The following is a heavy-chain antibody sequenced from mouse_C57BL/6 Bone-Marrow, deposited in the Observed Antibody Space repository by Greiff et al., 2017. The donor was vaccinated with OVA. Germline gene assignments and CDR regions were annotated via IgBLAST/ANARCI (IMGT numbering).Heavy chain of an antibody. D-gene: IGHD2-5*01. Sequence: VQLKQSGPELVKPGASVKISCKASGYAFSSSWMNWVKQRPGKGLEWIGRIYPGDGDTNYNGKFKGKATLTADKSSSTAYMQLSSLTSEDSAVYFCARSYYSNQWYFDVWGTGTTVTVSS. J-gene: IGHJ1*03. CDR3: ARSYYSNQWYFDV. CDR1: GYAFSSSW. V-gene: IGHV1-82*01. CDR2: IYPGDGDT.